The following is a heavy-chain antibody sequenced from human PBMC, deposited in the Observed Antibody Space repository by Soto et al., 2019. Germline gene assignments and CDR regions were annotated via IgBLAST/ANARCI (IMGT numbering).Heavy chain of an antibody. Sequence: SGPTLVNPTPPLTLTRTFSGFSLTTSGVGVGWIRQPPVKAPEWLALIYWDDDKRYRSALKDRLTITKDNSKNQVVLTMTNMDPADTATYFCAHSLVMVLGLSDYYHYAMDVWGQGTAVTVSS. CDR3: AHSLVMVLGLSDYYHYAMDV. J-gene: IGHJ6*02. CDR1: GFSLTTSGVG. V-gene: IGHV2-5*02. D-gene: IGHD3-10*01. CDR2: IYWDDDK.